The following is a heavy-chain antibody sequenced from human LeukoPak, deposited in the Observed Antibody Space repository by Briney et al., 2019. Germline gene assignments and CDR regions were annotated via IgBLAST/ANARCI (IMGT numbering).Heavy chain of an antibody. D-gene: IGHD6-19*01. CDR2: INAGNGNT. J-gene: IGHJ4*02. V-gene: IGHV1-3*01. Sequence: GASVKVSCKASGYTFTSYAMHWVRQAPGQRLEWMEWINAGNGNTKYSQKFQGRVTITRDTSASTAYMELSSLRSEDTAVYYCARGPYSSGWSPTYFDYWGQGTLVTVSS. CDR3: ARGPYSSGWSPTYFDY. CDR1: GYTFTSYA.